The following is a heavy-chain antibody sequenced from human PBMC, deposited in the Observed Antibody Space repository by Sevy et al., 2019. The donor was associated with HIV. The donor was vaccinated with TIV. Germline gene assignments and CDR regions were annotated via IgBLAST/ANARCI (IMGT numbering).Heavy chain of an antibody. J-gene: IGHJ4*02. CDR2: IYYSGST. D-gene: IGHD4-4*01. V-gene: IGHV4-39*01. CDR3: ERQGGLHSYYFDY. CDR1: GGSISSSSYY. Sequence: SETLSLTCTVSGGSISSSSYYWGWIRQPPGKGLEWIGSIYYSGSTYYNPSLKSRVTISVDTSKNQFSLKLSSVTAADTDVYYCERQGGLHSYYFDYWGQGTLVTVSS.